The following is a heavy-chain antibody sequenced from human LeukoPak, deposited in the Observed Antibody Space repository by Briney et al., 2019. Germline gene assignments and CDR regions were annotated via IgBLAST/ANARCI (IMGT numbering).Heavy chain of an antibody. V-gene: IGHV4-39*07. CDR2: IYYSGST. CDR1: GGSITSSRYY. J-gene: IGHJ4*02. CDR3: EAVAAYPDDY. Sequence: SETLSLTCTVSGGSITSSRYYRGWIRQPPGKGLEWIGSIYYSGSTWYNPSLKSRVTISVDTSKNQFSLKLSSVTAADTAVYYCEAVAAYPDDYWGQGTLVTVSS. D-gene: IGHD6-19*01.